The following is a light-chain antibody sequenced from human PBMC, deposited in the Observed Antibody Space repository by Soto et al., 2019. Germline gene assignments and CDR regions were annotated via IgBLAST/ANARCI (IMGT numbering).Light chain of an antibody. J-gene: IGLJ1*01. CDR1: SGDVGGYNF. Sequence: QSVLTQPASVSGSPGQSITISCTGTSGDVGGYNFVSWYQHHPGKAPKLIIYEVRNRPSGVSNRFSGSKSGNTASLTISGLQPEDEADYYCSSYISGSTPYVFGSGTKLTVL. CDR3: SSYISGSTPYV. CDR2: EVR. V-gene: IGLV2-14*01.